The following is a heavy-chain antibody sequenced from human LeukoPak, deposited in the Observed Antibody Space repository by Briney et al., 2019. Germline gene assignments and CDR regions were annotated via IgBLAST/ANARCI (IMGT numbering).Heavy chain of an antibody. CDR1: GGSISTYY. CDR3: AGPNLYCSGGSCYLGFDY. J-gene: IGHJ4*02. V-gene: IGHV4-4*08. D-gene: IGHD2-15*01. Sequence: PSETLSLTCTVSGGSISTYYWSWIRQPPGKGLEWIGYIYSSGSTNYNPSLKSRVTISVDTSKNQFSLKLSSVTAADTAVYYCAGPNLYCSGGSCYLGFDYWGQGTLVTVSS. CDR2: IYSSGST.